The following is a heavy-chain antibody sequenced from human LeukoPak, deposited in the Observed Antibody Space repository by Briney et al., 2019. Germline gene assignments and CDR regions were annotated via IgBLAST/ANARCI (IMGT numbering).Heavy chain of an antibody. CDR1: GGSISSYY. V-gene: IGHV4-59*01. CDR3: ARDSVLPGIAAAGTDVDGMDV. CDR2: IYYSGST. D-gene: IGHD6-13*01. Sequence: SETLSLTCTVSGGSISSYYWSWIRQPPGKGLEWIGYIYYSGSTNYNPSLKSRVTISVDTSKNQFPLKLSSVTAADTAVYYCARDSVLPGIAAAGTDVDGMDVWGQGTTVTVSS. J-gene: IGHJ6*02.